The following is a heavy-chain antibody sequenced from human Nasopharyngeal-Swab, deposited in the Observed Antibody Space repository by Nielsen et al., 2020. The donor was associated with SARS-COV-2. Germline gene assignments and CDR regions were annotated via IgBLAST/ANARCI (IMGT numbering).Heavy chain of an antibody. CDR3: ARGGWLRKDYYYSYYYMDV. CDR1: GGTFSSYG. J-gene: IGHJ6*03. V-gene: IGHV1-69*10. Sequence: SVKVSCKTSGGTFSSYGISWFRQAPGQGLEGMGGIIPILPITNYEQKFQDRVTITADKSTSTAYMELSSLRSEDTAAYYCARGGWLRKDYYYSYYYMDVWGKGTTVTVSS. CDR2: IIPILPIT. D-gene: IGHD5-24*01.